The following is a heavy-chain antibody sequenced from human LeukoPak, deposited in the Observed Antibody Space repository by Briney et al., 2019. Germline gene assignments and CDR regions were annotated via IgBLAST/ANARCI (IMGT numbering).Heavy chain of an antibody. D-gene: IGHD3-10*01. CDR2: IVVGSGNT. Sequence: SVKVSCKASGFTFTSSTIQWVRQARGQRLEWIGWIVVGSGNTNYTQKFQERVIITRDMSTTTVYMELSSLRSEDTAVYYCAGTPWFGELTLDYWGQGTLVTVSS. V-gene: IGHV1-58*02. J-gene: IGHJ4*02. CDR3: AGTPWFGELTLDY. CDR1: GFTFTSST.